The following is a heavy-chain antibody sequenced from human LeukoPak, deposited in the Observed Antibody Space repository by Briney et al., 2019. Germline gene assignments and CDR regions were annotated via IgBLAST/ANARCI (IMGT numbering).Heavy chain of an antibody. Sequence: SVKVSCKASGYTFTSYAISWVRQAPGQGLEWMGRIIPILGIANYAQKFQGRVTITADKSTSTAYMELSSLRSEDTAVYYCFSRGITMVRGADDAFDIWGQGTMVTVSS. CDR2: IIPILGIA. J-gene: IGHJ3*02. CDR3: FSRGITMVRGADDAFDI. V-gene: IGHV1-69*04. D-gene: IGHD3-10*01. CDR1: GYTFTSYA.